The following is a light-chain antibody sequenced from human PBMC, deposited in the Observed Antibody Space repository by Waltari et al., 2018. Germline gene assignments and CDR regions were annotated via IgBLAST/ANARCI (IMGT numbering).Light chain of an antibody. CDR2: DAT. J-gene: IGLJ1*01. CDR1: PRAVGASAH. V-gene: IGLV2-11*01. CDR3: CSYAGRYTNYV. Sequence: QSALTQPRSVSGSPGQSVPISCPGTPRAVGASAHVPCYQQPPGKAPKPIIYDATERPSGVPDRFSGSKSDNKASLTISGLQADDEADYYCCSYAGRYTNYVFGSGTKVTVL.